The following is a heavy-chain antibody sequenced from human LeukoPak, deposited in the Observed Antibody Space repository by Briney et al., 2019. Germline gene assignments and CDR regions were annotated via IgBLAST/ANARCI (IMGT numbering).Heavy chain of an antibody. V-gene: IGHV4-34*01. Sequence: SETLSLTCAVYGGSFSGYYWSWIRQPPGKGLEWIGEISHSGSTNYNPSLKSRVTISVDTSKNQFSLKLSSVTAADTAVYYCARRMVAATYFDYWGQGTLVTVSS. CDR1: GGSFSGYY. CDR3: ARRMVAATYFDY. CDR2: ISHSGST. J-gene: IGHJ4*02. D-gene: IGHD2-15*01.